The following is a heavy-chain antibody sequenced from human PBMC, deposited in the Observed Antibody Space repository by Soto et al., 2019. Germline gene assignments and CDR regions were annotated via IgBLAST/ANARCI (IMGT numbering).Heavy chain of an antibody. J-gene: IGHJ4*02. CDR2: ISSDGSNK. CDR1: GFAFSSYS. D-gene: IGHD6-13*01. Sequence: GGSLRLSCAASGFAFSSYSMHWVRQAPGKGLEWVAVISSDGSNKYYADSVKGRFTISRDNSKNTLYLQMNILRAEDTAIYYCARVMEQQLVRTPSYFDFWGQGTQVTVSS. V-gene: IGHV3-30*03. CDR3: ARVMEQQLVRTPSYFDF.